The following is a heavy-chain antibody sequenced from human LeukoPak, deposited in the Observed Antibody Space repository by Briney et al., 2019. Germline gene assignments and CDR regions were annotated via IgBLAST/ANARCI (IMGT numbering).Heavy chain of an antibody. V-gene: IGHV3-23*01. CDR3: ARDFWATNYYYGMDV. D-gene: IGHD3-16*01. Sequence: GGSLRLSCAASGFTFRNYAMAWVRQAPGKGPECVSAISGSGDSVRHADSVKGRFTISRDNSKNTLYLQMDNLRAEDTALYYCARDFWATNYYYGMDVWGQGTTVTVS. J-gene: IGHJ6*02. CDR1: GFTFRNYA. CDR2: ISGSGDSV.